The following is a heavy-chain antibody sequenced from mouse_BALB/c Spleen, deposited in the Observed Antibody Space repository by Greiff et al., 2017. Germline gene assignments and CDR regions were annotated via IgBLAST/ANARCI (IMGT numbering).Heavy chain of an antibody. Sequence: VQLQQSGPGLVKPSQSLSLTCTVTGYSITSDYAWNWIRQFPGNKLEWMGYISYSGSTSYNPSLKSRISITRDTSKNQFFLQLNSVTTEDTATYYCAINWLHFDYWGQGTTLTVSS. CDR2: ISYSGST. V-gene: IGHV3-2*02. CDR1: GYSITSDYA. J-gene: IGHJ2*01. CDR3: AINWLHFDY. D-gene: IGHD4-1*02.